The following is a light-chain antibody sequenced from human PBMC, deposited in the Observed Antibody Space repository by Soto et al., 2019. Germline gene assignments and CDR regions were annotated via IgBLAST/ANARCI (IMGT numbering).Light chain of an antibody. Sequence: ESVLMPSPGTLSLSPGETATLSCRASETVDTSSLGWYQQKPGRAPSLLIYSASRRATGIPDRFDASGSATDFTLTISRLEPEDFAVYYCHQYGSSPLTFGGGTKVDIK. CDR1: ETVDTSS. V-gene: IGKV3-20*01. J-gene: IGKJ4*01. CDR2: SAS. CDR3: HQYGSSPLT.